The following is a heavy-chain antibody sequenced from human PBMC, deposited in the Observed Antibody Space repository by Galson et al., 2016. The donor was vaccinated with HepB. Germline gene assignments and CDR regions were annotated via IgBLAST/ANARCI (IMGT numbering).Heavy chain of an antibody. J-gene: IGHJ4*02. D-gene: IGHD3-16*01. CDR1: GFSLSTSGVG. V-gene: IGHV2-5*02. CDR2: IYWDDDK. Sequence: PALVKPTQTLTLTCTFSGFSLSTSGVGVGWIRQPPGKALEWLALIYWDDDKRYSPSLKSRPTITKDTSKNQVVLTMTNMDPVDTATYYCAHSVTFGGVARRFDYWGQGTLVTVSS. CDR3: AHSVTFGGVARRFDY.